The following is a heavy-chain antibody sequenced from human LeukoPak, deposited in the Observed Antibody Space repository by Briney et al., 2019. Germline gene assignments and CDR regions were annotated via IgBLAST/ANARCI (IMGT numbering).Heavy chain of an antibody. CDR1: VYTFTGYY. Sequence: GASVKVSRKASVYTFTGYYIHWVRQAPGRGPEWMGCINPNSGGINYAQKFQGRVTMTRDTSISTAYMELSRLRSDDTAVYYCARADGDYGGNYGCWGQGTLVTVSS. CDR3: ARADGDYGGNYGC. V-gene: IGHV1-2*02. CDR2: INPNSGGI. D-gene: IGHD4-23*01. J-gene: IGHJ4*02.